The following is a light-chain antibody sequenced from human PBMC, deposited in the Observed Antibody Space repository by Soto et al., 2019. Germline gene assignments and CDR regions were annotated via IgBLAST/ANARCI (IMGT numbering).Light chain of an antibody. Sequence: NFMLTQPHSVSESPGKTVTISCTRSLGSIASNYVQWYQQRPGSAPTTVIYEDNQRPSGVPDRFSGSIDSSSNSASLTISGLKTEDEADYYCQSYDSSNHVVFGGGTKVTVL. V-gene: IGLV6-57*03. CDR2: EDN. CDR1: LGSIASNY. CDR3: QSYDSSNHVV. J-gene: IGLJ2*01.